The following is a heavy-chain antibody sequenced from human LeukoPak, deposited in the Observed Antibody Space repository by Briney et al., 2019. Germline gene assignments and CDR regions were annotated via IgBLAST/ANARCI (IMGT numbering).Heavy chain of an antibody. CDR2: IKSKADGGTT. J-gene: IGHJ4*02. V-gene: IGHV3-15*01. CDR1: GFTFSNAW. CDR3: TTERRMITFGGVIVIYYFDY. D-gene: IGHD3-16*02. Sequence: GGSLRLSCAASGFTFSNAWMSWVRQAPGKGLEWVGRIKSKADGGTTDYAAPVKGRFTISRDDSKNTLYLQMNSLKTEDTAVYYCTTERRMITFGGVIVIYYFDYWGQGTLVTVSS.